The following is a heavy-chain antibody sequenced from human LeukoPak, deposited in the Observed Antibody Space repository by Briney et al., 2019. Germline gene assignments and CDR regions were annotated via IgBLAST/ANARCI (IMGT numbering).Heavy chain of an antibody. CDR2: IYHSGST. CDR3: ARGVVVVTANHMGGAFDI. V-gene: IGHV4-30-2*01. D-gene: IGHD2-21*02. CDR1: GGSISSGGYS. Sequence: PSQTLSLTCAVSGGSISSGGYSWSWIRQPPGKGLEWIGYIYHSGSTYYNPSLKSRVTISVDRSKNQFSLKLSSVTAADTAVYYCARGVVVVTANHMGGAFDIWGQGTMVTVSS. J-gene: IGHJ3*02.